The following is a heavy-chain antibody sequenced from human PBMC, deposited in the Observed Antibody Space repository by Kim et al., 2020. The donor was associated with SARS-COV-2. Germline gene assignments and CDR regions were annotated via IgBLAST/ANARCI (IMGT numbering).Heavy chain of an antibody. J-gene: IGHJ4*02. V-gene: IGHV5-51*01. Sequence: RTSPSFQGQLTISTDKSISTAYLQGSSLKASDTAMYYCARRYGDYADFNYWGQGTLVTVSS. CDR3: ARRYGDYADFNY. D-gene: IGHD4-17*01.